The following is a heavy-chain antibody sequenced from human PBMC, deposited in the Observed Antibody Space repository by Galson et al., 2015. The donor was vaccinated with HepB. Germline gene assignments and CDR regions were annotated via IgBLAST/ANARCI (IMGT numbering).Heavy chain of an antibody. Sequence: SLRLSCAASGFTFSSYAMSWVRQAPGKGLEWVSAISGSGGSTYYADFVKGRFTISRDNTKNTLYLEVNNLRAEDTAIYYCAKDFRPTAWGQGSLVTVSS. CDR1: GFTFSSYA. CDR2: ISGSGGST. D-gene: IGHD6-6*01. J-gene: IGHJ5*02. CDR3: AKDFRPTA. V-gene: IGHV3-23*01.